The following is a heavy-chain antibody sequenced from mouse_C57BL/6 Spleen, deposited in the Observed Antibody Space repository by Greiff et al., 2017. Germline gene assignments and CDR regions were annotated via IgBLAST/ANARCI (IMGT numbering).Heavy chain of an antibody. CDR3: ARGGYYRRLYAMDY. D-gene: IGHD2-3*01. CDR2: INPNNGGT. Sequence: EVQLQQSGPELVKPGASVQISCKASGYTFTDYYMNWVKQSHGKSLEWIGDINPNNGGTSYNQKFKGKATLTVDKSSSTAYMELRSLTSEDSAVYYCARGGYYRRLYAMDYWGQGTSDTVSS. CDR1: GYTFTDYY. J-gene: IGHJ4*01. V-gene: IGHV1-26*01.